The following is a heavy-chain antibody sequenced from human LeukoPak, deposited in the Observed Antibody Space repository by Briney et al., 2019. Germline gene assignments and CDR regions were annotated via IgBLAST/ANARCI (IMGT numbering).Heavy chain of an antibody. J-gene: IGHJ4*02. CDR3: ANFDRGYSSPFDY. CDR1: GFTFSSYA. D-gene: IGHD5-18*01. CDR2: ISGSGGGT. Sequence: GGSLRLSCAASGFTFSSYAMSWVRQAPGKGLEWVSAISGSGGGTYYADSVKGRFTISRDNSKNTLYLQMNSLRAEDTAVYYCANFDRGYSSPFDYWGQGTLVTVSS. V-gene: IGHV3-23*01.